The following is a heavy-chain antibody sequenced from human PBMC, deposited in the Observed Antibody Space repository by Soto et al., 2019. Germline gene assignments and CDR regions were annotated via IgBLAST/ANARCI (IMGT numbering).Heavy chain of an antibody. J-gene: IGHJ5*02. CDR2: IYYSGST. Sequence: SETLSLTCTVSGGSISSYYWSWIRQPPGKGLEWIGYIYYSGSTNYNPSLKSRVTISVDTSKNQFSLKLSSVTAADTAVYYCARAWGSSSWQNWFDPWGQGTLVTVSS. V-gene: IGHV4-59*12. D-gene: IGHD6-13*01. CDR1: GGSISSYY. CDR3: ARAWGSSSWQNWFDP.